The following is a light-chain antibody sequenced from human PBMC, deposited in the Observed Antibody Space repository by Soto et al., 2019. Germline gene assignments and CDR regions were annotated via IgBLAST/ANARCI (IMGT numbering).Light chain of an antibody. CDR2: EVS. CDR3: SSYAGSNKV. J-gene: IGLJ1*01. Sequence: QSALTQPPSAFGAPGQSITISCTWTSRDVGGYNYVSWYQQHPGKAPKLMIYEVSKRPSGVPDRFSGSKSGNTTSLTVSGLQAEDEADYYCSSYAGSNKVFGTGTKVTVL. V-gene: IGLV2-8*01. CDR1: SRDVGGYNY.